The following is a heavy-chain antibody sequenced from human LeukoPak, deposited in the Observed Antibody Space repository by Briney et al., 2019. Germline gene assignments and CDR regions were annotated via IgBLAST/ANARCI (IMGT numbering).Heavy chain of an antibody. CDR1: GFTFNSYA. Sequence: GGSLRLSCAASGFTFNSYAMHWVRQAPGKGLEWVAVISYDGSNKYYADSVKGRFTISRDNSKNTLYLQMNSLRAEDTAVYYCARMYYDFWSGRHYYYGMDVWGQGTTVTVSS. J-gene: IGHJ6*02. D-gene: IGHD3-3*01. CDR2: ISYDGSNK. CDR3: ARMYYDFWSGRHYYYGMDV. V-gene: IGHV3-30-3*01.